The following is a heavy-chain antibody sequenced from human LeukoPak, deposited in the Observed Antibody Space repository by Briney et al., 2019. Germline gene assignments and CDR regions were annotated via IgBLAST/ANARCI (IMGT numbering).Heavy chain of an antibody. V-gene: IGHV1-18*01. CDR2: ISAHNGNT. Sequence: ASVKVSCKASGYTFTSYGTSWVRQAPGQGLEWMGWISAHNGNTKYAQKLQGRVTMTTDTSTTTAYMELRSLKSDDTAVYYCATEGYCSGGTCYHNWFDSWGQGTLVTVSS. J-gene: IGHJ5*01. D-gene: IGHD2-15*01. CDR3: ATEGYCSGGTCYHNWFDS. CDR1: GYTFTSYG.